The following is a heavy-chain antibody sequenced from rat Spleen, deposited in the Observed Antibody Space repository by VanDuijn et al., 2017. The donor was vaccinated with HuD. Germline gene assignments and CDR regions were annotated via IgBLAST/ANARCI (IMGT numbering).Heavy chain of an antibody. CDR2: ISTSGSRT. J-gene: IGHJ2*01. V-gene: IGHV5-29*01. CDR3: ARQPYSSYIYFDY. CDR1: GFSFNNYG. D-gene: IGHD1-2*01. Sequence: EVQLVASGGGLVQPGRSLKLSCAASGFSFNNYGMAWVRQAPKKGLEWVATISTSGSRTYYPDSVKGRFTISKDNAKSSLYLQMNSRKSEDTATYYCARQPYSSYIYFDYWGQGVMVTVSS.